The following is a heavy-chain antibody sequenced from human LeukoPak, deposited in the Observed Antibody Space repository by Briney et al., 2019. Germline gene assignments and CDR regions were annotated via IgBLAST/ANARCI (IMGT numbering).Heavy chain of an antibody. J-gene: IGHJ6*03. D-gene: IGHD6-19*01. CDR2: ISSSSSYI. CDR3: ARGRIAVAGTYIPSNWGPQLYYMDV. V-gene: IGHV3-21*01. Sequence: GGSLRLSCAASGFTFSSYSMNWVSQAPGKGLEWVSSISSSSSYIYYADSVKGRLTISRDNAKNSLYLQMNSLRAEDTAVYYCARGRIAVAGTYIPSNWGPQLYYMDVWGKGTTVTVSS. CDR1: GFTFSSYS.